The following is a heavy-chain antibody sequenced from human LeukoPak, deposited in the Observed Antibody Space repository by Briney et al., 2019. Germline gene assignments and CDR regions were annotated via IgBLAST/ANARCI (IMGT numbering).Heavy chain of an antibody. D-gene: IGHD5-18*01. Sequence: PGRSLRLSCAASGFTFSSYGMHWVRQAPGKGLEWVSTISATGGSTFYADSVKGRFTISRDNAKNTLYLQMNSLRAEDTAVYYCARDSSYGYDFWGQGTLVTVSS. CDR2: ISATGGST. CDR1: GFTFSSYG. V-gene: IGHV3-23*01. CDR3: ARDSSYGYDF. J-gene: IGHJ4*02.